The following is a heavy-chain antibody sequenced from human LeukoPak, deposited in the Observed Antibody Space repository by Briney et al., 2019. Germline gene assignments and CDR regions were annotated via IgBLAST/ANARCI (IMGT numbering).Heavy chain of an antibody. CDR3: AKAPRNYGDYEDYFDY. CDR1: GYTFTSYY. CDR2: ISGSGGST. Sequence: GASVKVSCKASGYTFTSYYMHWVRQAPGKGLEWVSAISGSGGSTYYADSVKGRFTISRDNSKNTLYLQMNSLRAEDTAVYYCAKAPRNYGDYEDYFDYWGQGTLVTVSS. D-gene: IGHD4-17*01. J-gene: IGHJ4*02. V-gene: IGHV3-23*01.